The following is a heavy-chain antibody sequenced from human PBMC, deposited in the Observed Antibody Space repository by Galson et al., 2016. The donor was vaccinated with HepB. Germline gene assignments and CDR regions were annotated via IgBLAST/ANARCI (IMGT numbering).Heavy chain of an antibody. J-gene: IGHJ3*02. CDR2: IIAIFGTT. V-gene: IGHV1-69*13. CDR1: GGTFSNYA. CDR3: ARDRSSGWFDSSDI. Sequence: SVKVSCKASGGTFSNYAITWVRQAPGQGLEWMGGIIAIFGTTNYAQKFQGRVTITADESTSTAYMELSSLRSEDTAVYYCARDRSSGWFDSSDIWGQGTMVTVSS. D-gene: IGHD6-19*01.